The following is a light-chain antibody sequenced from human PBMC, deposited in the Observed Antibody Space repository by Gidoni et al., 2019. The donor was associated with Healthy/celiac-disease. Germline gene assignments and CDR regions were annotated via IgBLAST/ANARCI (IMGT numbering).Light chain of an antibody. CDR1: QSISSW. Sequence: DIQMTQSPSTLSASVGDRVTIPCRASQSISSWLAWYQQKPGKAPKLLIYKEASLESGVPSRFSGSGSGTEFTLTISSLQPDDFATYYCQQYNSYPLTFGGGTKVEIK. CDR2: KEA. CDR3: QQYNSYPLT. J-gene: IGKJ4*01. V-gene: IGKV1-5*03.